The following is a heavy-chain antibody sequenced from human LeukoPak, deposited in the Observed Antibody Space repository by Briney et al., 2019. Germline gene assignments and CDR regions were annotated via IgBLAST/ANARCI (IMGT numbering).Heavy chain of an antibody. D-gene: IGHD5-12*01. V-gene: IGHV3-23*01. CDR1: GFTFRGYD. CDR3: AKEYSGYDFDY. CDR2: TSGSGGNT. J-gene: IGHJ4*02. Sequence: GGSLRLSCAAPGFTFRGYDMSWVRQAPGKGLEWVAATSGSGGNTYYADSVKGRFTISRDNSKNTLYLQMNSLRAEDTAVYYCAKEYSGYDFDYWGQGTLVTVSS.